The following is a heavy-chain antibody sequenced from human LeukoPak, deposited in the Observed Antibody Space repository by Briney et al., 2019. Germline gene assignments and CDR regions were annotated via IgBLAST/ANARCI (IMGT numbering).Heavy chain of an antibody. V-gene: IGHV3-74*01. Sequence: GGSLRLSCVASGFTFSSYWMHWVRQAPGKGLVWVSRFNSDGSSTSYADSVKGRFTISRDNAKNTLYLQMNSLRAEDTAVYYCTAEFDPWGQGTLVTVSS. CDR1: GFTFSSYW. CDR3: TAEFDP. J-gene: IGHJ5*02. CDR2: FNSDGSST.